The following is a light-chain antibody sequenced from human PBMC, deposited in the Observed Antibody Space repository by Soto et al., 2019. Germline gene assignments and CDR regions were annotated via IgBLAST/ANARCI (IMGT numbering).Light chain of an antibody. CDR3: QQYVNWPPT. J-gene: IGKJ4*01. CDR1: QSVGSY. CDR2: GAS. Sequence: EKVMTQSPATLSVSPGERATLSCRASQSVGSYLAWYQQKPGQAPRLLIYGASTMAAGIPARFSGSGSGTEFSLTISALQSEDFGVYYCQQYVNWPPTFGGGTRVVIK. V-gene: IGKV3-15*01.